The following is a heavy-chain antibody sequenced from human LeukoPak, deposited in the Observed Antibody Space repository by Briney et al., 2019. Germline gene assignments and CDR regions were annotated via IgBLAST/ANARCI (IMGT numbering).Heavy chain of an antibody. CDR1: GFTFSGSA. CDR3: TRHSCSSTSCYDY. J-gene: IGHJ4*02. D-gene: IGHD2-2*01. Sequence: GGSLRLSCAASGFTFSGSAMHWVRQASGKGLEWVGRIRSKANSYATAYAASVKGRFTISRDDSKNTAYPQMNSLKTEDTAVYYCTRHSCSSTSCYDYWGQGTLVTVSS. CDR2: IRSKANSYAT. V-gene: IGHV3-73*01.